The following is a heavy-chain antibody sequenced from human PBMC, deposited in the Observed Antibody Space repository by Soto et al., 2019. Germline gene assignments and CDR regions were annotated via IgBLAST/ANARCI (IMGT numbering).Heavy chain of an antibody. Sequence: QVQLVESGGGVVQPGRSLRLSCAASGFTFSSYGMHWVRQAPGKGLEWVAVIWYDGSNKYYADSVKGRFTISRDNSKNTLYLQMNSLRAEDTAVYYCAREWALWFGELLGYYFDYVGEGTLVTVSS. J-gene: IGHJ4*02. CDR2: IWYDGSNK. CDR3: AREWALWFGELLGYYFDY. D-gene: IGHD3-10*01. V-gene: IGHV3-33*01. CDR1: GFTFSSYG.